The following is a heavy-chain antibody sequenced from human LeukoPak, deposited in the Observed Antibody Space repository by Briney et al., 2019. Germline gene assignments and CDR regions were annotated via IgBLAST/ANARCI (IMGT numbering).Heavy chain of an antibody. V-gene: IGHV3-21*04. D-gene: IGHD3-22*01. CDR1: GFNFITYT. Sequence: GGSLRLSCAASGFNFITYTMNWVRQAPGKGLEWVSSISSSSSYIYYADSVKGRFTISRDNAKNSLYLQMNSLRVEDTAVYYCAKTYYYDSSGYYYFGVFDYWGQGTLVTVSS. CDR2: ISSSSSYI. J-gene: IGHJ4*02. CDR3: AKTYYYDSSGYYYFGVFDY.